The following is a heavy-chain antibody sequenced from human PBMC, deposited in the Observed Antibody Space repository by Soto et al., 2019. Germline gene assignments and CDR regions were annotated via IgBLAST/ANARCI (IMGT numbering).Heavy chain of an antibody. CDR1: GGSISSSSYY. CDR3: ARHSIVATSYVDY. V-gene: IGHV4-39*01. D-gene: IGHD5-12*01. J-gene: IGHJ4*02. CDR2: IYYSGST. Sequence: KSSETLSLTCSVSGGSISSSSYYWGWIRQPPGKGLEWIGSIYYSGSTYYNPSLKSRVTISVDTSKNQFSLKLSSVTAADTAVYYCARHSIVATSYVDYWGQGTLVTVSS.